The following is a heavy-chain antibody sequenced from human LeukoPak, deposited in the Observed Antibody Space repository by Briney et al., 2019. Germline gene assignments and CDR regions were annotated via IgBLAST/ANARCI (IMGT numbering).Heavy chain of an antibody. CDR3: ARALDYGSGPTWAY. J-gene: IGHJ4*02. V-gene: IGHV4-61*02. Sequence: SETLSLTCTVSGNSISSGDNYWSWIRQPAGKGLEWIGRIYTSGSTNYNPSLKSRVTISVDTSKNQFSLKLSSVTAADTAVYYCARALDYGSGPTWAYWGQGTLVTVSS. CDR2: IYTSGST. D-gene: IGHD3-10*01. CDR1: GNSISSGDNY.